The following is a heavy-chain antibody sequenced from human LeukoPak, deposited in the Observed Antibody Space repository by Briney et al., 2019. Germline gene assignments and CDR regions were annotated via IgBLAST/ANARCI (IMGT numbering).Heavy chain of an antibody. J-gene: IGHJ3*02. CDR1: GGSISSSSYY. Sequence: SETLSLTCTVSGGSISSSSYYWGWIRQPPGEGLEWIRNIYYSGTTHYNPSLKSRVTISVDTSKNQFSLKLSSVTAADTAVYYCARKSGTSYVSDDAFDIWGQGTMVTVSS. D-gene: IGHD3-16*01. CDR2: IYYSGTT. V-gene: IGHV4-39*01. CDR3: ARKSGTSYVSDDAFDI.